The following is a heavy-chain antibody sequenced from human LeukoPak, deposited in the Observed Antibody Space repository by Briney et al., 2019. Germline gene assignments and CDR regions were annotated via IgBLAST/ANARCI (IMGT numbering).Heavy chain of an antibody. Sequence: ASVKVSCKASGYTFTSYGISWVRQAPGQGLEWMGWISAYNGNTNYAQKLQDGVTMTTDTSTSTAYMELRSLRSDDTAVYYCARVKRYFDWLLNYYMDVWAKGPRSPSP. CDR3: ARVKRYFDWLLNYYMDV. J-gene: IGHJ6*03. CDR2: ISAYNGNT. CDR1: GYTFTSYG. V-gene: IGHV1-18*01. D-gene: IGHD3-9*01.